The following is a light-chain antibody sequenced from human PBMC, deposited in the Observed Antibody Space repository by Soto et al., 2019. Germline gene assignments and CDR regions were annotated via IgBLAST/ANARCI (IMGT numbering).Light chain of an antibody. J-gene: IGKJ4*01. V-gene: IGKV1-33*01. CDR2: DAS. Sequence: DIQMTPSPSSLSASVGDRVTITCQASQDISNYLNWYQQKPGKAPKLLIYDASNLETGVPSRFSGSGSGTDFTFTISCLQREDIATYYCQQYDNLPLTFGGGTKVYIK. CDR3: QQYDNLPLT. CDR1: QDISNY.